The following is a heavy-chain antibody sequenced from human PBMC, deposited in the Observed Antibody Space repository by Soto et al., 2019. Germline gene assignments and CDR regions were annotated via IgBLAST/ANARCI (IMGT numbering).Heavy chain of an antibody. CDR3: ARDRYSSGWYPNSGGGY. J-gene: IGHJ4*02. D-gene: IGHD6-19*01. CDR1: GFTFASND. CDR2: MNANVDAT. V-gene: IGHV1-8*01. Sequence: ASVKVSCKASGFTFASNDINWVRQGPGQGLQWMGWMNANVDATDSPQEFKGRVSMTWNASISTAYLELHNLKSDDTAVYYCARDRYSSGWYPNSGGGYWGQGTLVTVSS.